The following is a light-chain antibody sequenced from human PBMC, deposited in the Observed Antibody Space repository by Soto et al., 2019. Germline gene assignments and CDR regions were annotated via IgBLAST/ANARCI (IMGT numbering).Light chain of an antibody. CDR2: GAS. J-gene: IGKJ5*01. CDR1: QSVNSN. V-gene: IGKV3-15*01. Sequence: IVVTQSTGTLSVSPVERVILSCRASQSVNSNLAWYQQKPVHTPSLLISGASTRATGIPVRCSGSGAGTEVIIIISSLQHEDFAVYYCQQYYKWLLITFGHGRLPEIK. CDR3: QQYYKWLLIT.